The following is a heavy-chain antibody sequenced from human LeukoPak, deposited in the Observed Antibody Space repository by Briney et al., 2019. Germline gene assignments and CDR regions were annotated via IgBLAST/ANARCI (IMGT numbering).Heavy chain of an antibody. J-gene: IGHJ4*02. D-gene: IGHD4/OR15-4a*01. V-gene: IGHV4-59*08. CDR1: GGSISSYY. CDR3: ARHLWWDPWYFDY. Sequence: SETLSLTCTVSGGSISSYYWSWIRQPPGKGLEWIGYIYYSGSTNYNPSLKSRVTISVDTSKNQFSLKLSSVTAADTAVYYCARHLWWDPWYFDYWGQGTLVTVSS. CDR2: IYYSGST.